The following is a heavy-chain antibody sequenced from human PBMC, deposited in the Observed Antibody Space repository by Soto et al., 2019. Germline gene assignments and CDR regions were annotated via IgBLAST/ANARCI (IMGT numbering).Heavy chain of an antibody. CDR3: ASGRNDDFWSGYYMSYYYYGMDV. J-gene: IGHJ6*02. CDR1: GYTFTSYD. D-gene: IGHD3-3*01. V-gene: IGHV1-8*01. Sequence: QVQLVQSGAEVKKPGASVKVSCKASGYTFTSYDINWVRQATGQGLEWMGWMNPNSGNTGYAQKFQGRVTMTRNTSISTAYMELSSLRSEDTAVYYCASGRNDDFWSGYYMSYYYYGMDVWGQGTTVTVSS. CDR2: MNPNSGNT.